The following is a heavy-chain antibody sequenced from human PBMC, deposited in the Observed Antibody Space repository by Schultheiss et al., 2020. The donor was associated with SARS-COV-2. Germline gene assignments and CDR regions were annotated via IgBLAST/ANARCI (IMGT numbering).Heavy chain of an antibody. D-gene: IGHD3-10*01. CDR2: ISSSGSTI. CDR1: GFTFSSYA. Sequence: GGSLRLSCAASGFTFSSYAMSWVRQAPGKGLEWVSYISSSGSTIYYADSVKGRFTISRDNAKNSLYLQMNSLRAEDTAVYYCARVYGSGSYYNGPYAFDIWGQGTMVTVSS. CDR3: ARVYGSGSYYNGPYAFDI. J-gene: IGHJ3*02. V-gene: IGHV3-48*04.